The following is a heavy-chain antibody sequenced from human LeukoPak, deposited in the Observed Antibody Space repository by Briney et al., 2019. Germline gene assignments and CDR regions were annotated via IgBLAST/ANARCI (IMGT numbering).Heavy chain of an antibody. D-gene: IGHD6-19*01. CDR2: IYPDDSDT. CDR3: ARHPSYTSGSPLDY. CDR1: GYSVTNNW. J-gene: IGHJ4*02. Sequence: GESLKISCKGSGYSVTNNWIGWVRQMPGRGLEWMGIIYPDDSDTRYSPSFQGQVTISADKSINTAYLQWSSLKASDTAMYYCARHPSYTSGSPLDYWGQGTLVTVSS. V-gene: IGHV5-51*01.